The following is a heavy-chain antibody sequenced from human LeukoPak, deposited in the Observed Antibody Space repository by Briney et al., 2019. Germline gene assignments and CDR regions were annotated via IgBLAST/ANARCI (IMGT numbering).Heavy chain of an antibody. D-gene: IGHD4-17*01. CDR1: GGSIRSSNYY. CDR3: AGLTTTVTTNYYYYGMDV. Sequence: SETLSLTCTVSGGSIRSSNYYWGSIRQPPGKGLEWIGSIYYSGSTYYNPSLKSRVTISVDTSKNQFSLKLSSVTAADTAVYYCAGLTTTVTTNYYYYGMDVWGQGTTVTVSS. CDR2: IYYSGST. J-gene: IGHJ6*02. V-gene: IGHV4-39*01.